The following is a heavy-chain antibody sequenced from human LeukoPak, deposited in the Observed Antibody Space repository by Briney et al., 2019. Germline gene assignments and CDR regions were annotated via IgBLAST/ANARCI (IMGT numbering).Heavy chain of an antibody. CDR2: INPNSGGT. Sequence: GASVKVPCNASGYILTGYYMHWVRQAPGQGLEWMGWINPNSGGTHYAQNFQGRVTMTRDTSISTAYMEPSSLRSDDTAVYYCARDRDHVLDHWGQGTLVTVSS. CDR3: ARDRDHVLDH. J-gene: IGHJ4*02. D-gene: IGHD2-21*02. CDR1: GYILTGYY. V-gene: IGHV1-2*02.